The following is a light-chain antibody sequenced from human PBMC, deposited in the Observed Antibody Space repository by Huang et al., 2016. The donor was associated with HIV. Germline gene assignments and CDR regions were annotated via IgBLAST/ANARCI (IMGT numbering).Light chain of an antibody. CDR1: QDINNF. CDR2: DAS. V-gene: IGKV1-33*01. CDR3: QQFAKSPPT. Sequence: DIQMTQSPSSLSAAVGDRVTITCQASQDINNFLNWYQQKQGKAPQLLIYDASNLETGVPSRFSGSGSGTEFTVTISSLQPEDFATYYCQQFAKSPPTFGPGTRLEFK. J-gene: IGKJ5*01.